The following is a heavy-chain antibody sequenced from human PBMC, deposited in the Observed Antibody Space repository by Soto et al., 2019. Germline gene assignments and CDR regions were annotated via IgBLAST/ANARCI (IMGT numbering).Heavy chain of an antibody. CDR2: INVVGGAT. Sequence: EVQLLESRGGLVQPGGTLRLSCTATGFTFSSYAMSWVRQAPGKGLEWVSSINVVGGATNFADSVKGRFTISRDDSKNTLYLQMNSLRAEDTALDYCAKNYYFDCCGQGTRVTVSA. CDR3: AKNYYFDC. V-gene: IGHV3-23*01. CDR1: GFTFSSYA. J-gene: IGHJ4*02.